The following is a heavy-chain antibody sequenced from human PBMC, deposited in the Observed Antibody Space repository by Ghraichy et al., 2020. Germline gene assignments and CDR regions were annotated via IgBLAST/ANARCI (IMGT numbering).Heavy chain of an antibody. CDR2: IYWDDDK. CDR3: AHHTTSPYYYDSSGLLV. Sequence: SAPTLVKPTQTLTLTCTFSGFSLSTSGVGVGWIRQPPGKALEWLALIYWDDDKRYSPSLKSRLTITKDTSKNQVVLTMTNMDPVDTATYYCAHHTTSPYYYDSSGLLVWGQGTLVTVSS. D-gene: IGHD3-22*01. J-gene: IGHJ4*02. V-gene: IGHV2-5*02. CDR1: GFSLSTSGVG.